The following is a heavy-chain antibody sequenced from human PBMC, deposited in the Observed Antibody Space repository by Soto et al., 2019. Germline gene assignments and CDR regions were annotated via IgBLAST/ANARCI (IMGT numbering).Heavy chain of an antibody. CDR1: GFTFSSYA. J-gene: IGHJ6*02. V-gene: IGHV3-30-3*01. D-gene: IGHD2-15*01. Sequence: GGSLRLSCAASGFTFSSYAMHWVRQAPGKGLEWVAVISYDGSNKYYADSVKGRFTISRDNSKNTLYLQMNSLRAEDTAVYYCARGYCSGGSCYPYYYYGMDVWGQGTTVTVSS. CDR2: ISYDGSNK. CDR3: ARGYCSGGSCYPYYYYGMDV.